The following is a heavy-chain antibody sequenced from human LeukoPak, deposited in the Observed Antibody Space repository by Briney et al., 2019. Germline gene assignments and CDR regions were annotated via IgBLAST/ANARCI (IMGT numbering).Heavy chain of an antibody. J-gene: IGHJ6*03. CDR3: ARAGGSYYYMDV. CDR1: GFTFSTYG. Sequence: PGGSLRLSCAASGFTFSTYGMSWVRQAPGKGLEWVSAISSSGGSTYYADSVKGRFTISRDNAKNSLYLQMNSLRAEDTALYHCARAGGSYYYMDVWGKGTTVTISS. V-gene: IGHV3-23*01. CDR2: ISSSGGST. D-gene: IGHD1-26*01.